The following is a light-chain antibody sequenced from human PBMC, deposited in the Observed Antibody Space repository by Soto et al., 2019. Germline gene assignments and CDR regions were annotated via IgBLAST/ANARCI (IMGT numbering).Light chain of an antibody. V-gene: IGLV2-11*01. Sequence: QSALTQPRSVSGSPGQSVTISCTGTSSDVGGYNYVSWYQQHPGKAPKLMIYDVSKRPSGVPDRFSLSKSGNTASLTISGLQAEDEADYYCCSYAGSYVFGTGTKVTVL. J-gene: IGLJ1*01. CDR2: DVS. CDR1: SSDVGGYNY. CDR3: CSYAGSYV.